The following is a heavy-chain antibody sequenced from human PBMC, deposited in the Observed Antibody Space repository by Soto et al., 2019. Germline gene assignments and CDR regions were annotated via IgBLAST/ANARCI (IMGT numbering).Heavy chain of an antibody. D-gene: IGHD3-3*01. V-gene: IGHV3-11*01. CDR3: ATHYDMWSGYLSPVDY. CDR2: INTSSTKI. CDR1: GYTFSDYY. J-gene: IGHJ4*02. Sequence: QVQLVESGGDLVKRGGSLRLSCAASGYTFSDYYMSWIRQAPGKGLEWISYINTSSTKIYYADSVKGRFTISRDNAKNSLYLEMTSLRDGDTAVYYCATHYDMWSGYLSPVDYWGQGTLVTVSS.